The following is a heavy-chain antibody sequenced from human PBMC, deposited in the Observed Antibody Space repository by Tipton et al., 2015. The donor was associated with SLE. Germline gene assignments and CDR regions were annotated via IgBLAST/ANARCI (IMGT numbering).Heavy chain of an antibody. V-gene: IGHV4-59*01. D-gene: IGHD3-22*01. CDR1: GCSISSYY. CDR3: ARGHYDSSGCYFDL. Sequence: GLVKPSENLSLTCIDPGCSISSYYWIWIRQPPGKGLEWIGYIYYSGSTYYNPSLKSRVTISVDTSKNQFSLKLRSVTAADTAVYYCARGHYDSSGCYFDLWGRGTLITISS. CDR2: IYYSGST. J-gene: IGHJ2*01.